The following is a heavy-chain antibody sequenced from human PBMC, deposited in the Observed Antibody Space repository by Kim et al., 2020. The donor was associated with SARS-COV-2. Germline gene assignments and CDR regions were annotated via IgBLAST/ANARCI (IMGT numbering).Heavy chain of an antibody. CDR2: IYPGDSYA. CDR1: GYSFTSYW. Sequence: GESLKISCKGSGYSFTSYWIGLVRQMPGKGLEWMGIIYPGDSYARYSPSFQGQVTISADKSISTAYLQRSSLKASDTAMYYCARLYVFWSGYSYWFEPWGQGTLVTVSS. D-gene: IGHD3-3*01. V-gene: IGHV5-51*01. J-gene: IGHJ5*02. CDR3: ARLYVFWSGYSYWFEP.